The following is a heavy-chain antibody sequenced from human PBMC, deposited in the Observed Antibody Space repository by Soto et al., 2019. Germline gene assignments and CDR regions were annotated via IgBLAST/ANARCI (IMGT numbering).Heavy chain of an antibody. Sequence: VGSLRLSCAASGFTFSSYGMHWVRQAPGTGLEWVAVISYDGSNKYYADSVKGRFTISRDNSKNTLYLQMNSLRAEDTAVYYCAKDYGYLRSGYYYGMDVWGQGTTVTVSS. CDR3: AKDYGYLRSGYYYGMDV. J-gene: IGHJ6*02. D-gene: IGHD5-18*01. V-gene: IGHV3-30*18. CDR2: ISYDGSNK. CDR1: GFTFSSYG.